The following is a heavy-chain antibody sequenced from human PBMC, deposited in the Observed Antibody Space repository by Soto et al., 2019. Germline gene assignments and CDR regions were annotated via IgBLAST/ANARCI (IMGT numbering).Heavy chain of an antibody. Sequence: RLSCAASGFTFSSYAMSWVRQAPGKGLEWVSAISGSGGSTYYADSVKGRFTISRDNSKNTLYLQMNSLRAEDTAVYYCAKVWLGAYTFDYWGQGTLVTVSS. V-gene: IGHV3-23*01. CDR3: AKVWLGAYTFDY. CDR2: ISGSGGST. J-gene: IGHJ4*02. CDR1: GFTFSSYA. D-gene: IGHD6-19*01.